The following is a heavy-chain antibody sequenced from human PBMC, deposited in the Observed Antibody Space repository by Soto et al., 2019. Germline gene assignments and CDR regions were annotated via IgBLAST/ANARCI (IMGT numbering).Heavy chain of an antibody. Sequence: GGSLRLSCAASGFTFSSYAMSWVRQAPGKGLEWVSAISGSGGSTYYADSVKGRFTISRDNSKNTLYLQMNSLRAEDTAVYYCAKDSDGALTTVVTPGPDYWGQGTLVTVSS. D-gene: IGHD4-17*01. CDR1: GFTFSSYA. J-gene: IGHJ4*02. CDR2: ISGSGGST. V-gene: IGHV3-23*01. CDR3: AKDSDGALTTVVTPGPDY.